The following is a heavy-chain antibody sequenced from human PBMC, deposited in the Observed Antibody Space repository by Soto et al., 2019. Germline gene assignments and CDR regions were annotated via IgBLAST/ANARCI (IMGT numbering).Heavy chain of an antibody. CDR1: GYTITELS. CDR3: ATGSPTTFGAKNDAFDI. V-gene: IGHV1-24*01. D-gene: IGHD3-10*02. Sequence: QVQLVQSGAEVKKPGASVKVSCKVSGYTITELSMHWVRQAPGKGLEWMGGFDPEDGETIYAQKFQGRVTMTEDTSTDTAYMELSSLRSEDTAVYYCATGSPTTFGAKNDAFDIWGQGTMVTVSS. CDR2: FDPEDGET. J-gene: IGHJ3*02.